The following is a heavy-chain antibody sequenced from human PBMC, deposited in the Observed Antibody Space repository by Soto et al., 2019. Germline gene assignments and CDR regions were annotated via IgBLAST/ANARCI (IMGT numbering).Heavy chain of an antibody. Sequence: AETLSLTCSVASCSVIDKTYYWSWIRQPPGKRLERLGYVYYSGTTNYNPSLKSRVTISVDLSKNRFSLRLSSVTTADTALYYCARTTAVPNTLRSRYFFDYWGQGTLVTVSS. CDR3: ARTTAVPNTLRSRYFFDY. J-gene: IGHJ4*02. CDR2: VYYSGTT. D-gene: IGHD4-17*01. V-gene: IGHV4-61*01. CDR1: SCSVIDKTYY.